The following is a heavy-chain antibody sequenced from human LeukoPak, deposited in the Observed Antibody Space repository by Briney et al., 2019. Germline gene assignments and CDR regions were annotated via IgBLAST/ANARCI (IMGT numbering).Heavy chain of an antibody. Sequence: GGSLRLSCAASGFTFSSYWMSWVRQAPGKGLEWVSSISSSSSYIYYADSVKGRFTISRDNAKNSLYLQMNSLRAEDTAVYYCASKLRGVWFDPWGQGTLVTVSS. CDR3: ASKLRGVWFDP. D-gene: IGHD2-15*01. CDR1: GFTFSSYW. CDR2: ISSSSSYI. V-gene: IGHV3-21*01. J-gene: IGHJ5*02.